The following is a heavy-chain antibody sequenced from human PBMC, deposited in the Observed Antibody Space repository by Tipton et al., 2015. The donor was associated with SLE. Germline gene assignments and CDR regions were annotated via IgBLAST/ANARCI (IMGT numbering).Heavy chain of an antibody. J-gene: IGHJ4*02. V-gene: IGHV1-8*01. CDR3: ATRITMVQGAGG. Sequence: QSGAEMKKPGASVKVSCKASGYTFTSYDINWVRQATGQGLEWMGWMNPNSGNTGYAQKFQGRVTMTRNTSISTAYMELSSLRSEDTAVYYCATRITMVQGAGGWGQGTLVTVSS. CDR2: MNPNSGNT. D-gene: IGHD3-10*01. CDR1: GYTFTSYD.